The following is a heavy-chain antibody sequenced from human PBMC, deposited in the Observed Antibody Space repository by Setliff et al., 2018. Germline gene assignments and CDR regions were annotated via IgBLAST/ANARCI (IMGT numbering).Heavy chain of an antibody. V-gene: IGHV3-23*01. D-gene: IGHD3-3*01. CDR1: GFSFGTYA. CDR3: ATDSGSSRLYNFWSGYSPN. CDR2: IRGTGSHT. Sequence: GESLKISCAASGFSFGTYAMNWVRQAPGEGLEWVSAIRGTGSHTYYADSVRGRFTISRDNSENTLYLQMNSLRLEDTAVYYCATDSGSSRLYNFWSGYSPNWGQGTLVTVSS. J-gene: IGHJ4*02.